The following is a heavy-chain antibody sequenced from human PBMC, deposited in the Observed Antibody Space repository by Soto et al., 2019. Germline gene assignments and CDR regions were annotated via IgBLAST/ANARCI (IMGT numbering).Heavy chain of an antibody. J-gene: IGHJ4*02. D-gene: IGHD3-16*01. V-gene: IGHV3-23*01. CDR1: GFTFRKYA. CDR3: AKEGGYDC. CDR2: IRESGGNT. Sequence: PGGSLRLSCAASGFTFRKYAMTWVRQAPGKGLQWVATIRESGGNTYYADSVQGRFTISRDNSKDTLYLQVNSLRVEDTAVYFCAKEGGYDCWGQGIRVTVSS.